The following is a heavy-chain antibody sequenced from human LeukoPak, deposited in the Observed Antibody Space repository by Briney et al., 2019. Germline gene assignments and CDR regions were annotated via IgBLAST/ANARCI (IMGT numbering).Heavy chain of an antibody. D-gene: IGHD1-26*01. CDR3: AKGLVGATQYAFDI. CDR1: GFTFDDYA. J-gene: IGHJ3*02. CDR2: ISWNSGSI. Sequence: GGSLRLSCAASGFTFDDYAMPWVRQAPGKGLEWVSGISWNSGSIGYADSVKGRFTISRDNAKNSLYLQMNSLRAEDTALYYCAKGLVGATQYAFDIWGQGTMVTVSS. V-gene: IGHV3-9*01.